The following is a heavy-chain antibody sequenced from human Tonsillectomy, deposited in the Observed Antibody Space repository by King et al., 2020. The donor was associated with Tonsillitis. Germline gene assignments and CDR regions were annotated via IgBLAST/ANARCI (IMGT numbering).Heavy chain of an antibody. V-gene: IGHV3-21*01. CDR2: ISSSGSYS. J-gene: IGHJ5*02. CDR3: VRDGGDEWRQLWVADH. D-gene: IGHD5-18*01. Sequence: VQLVESGGGLVRPGGSLRLSCAASGFTFNDYSMTWVRQAPGKGLEWVSSISSSGSYSNYADSVKGPFTISRDTAKKSLYLQMNSLKVEDTAVYYCVRDGGDEWRQLWVADHWGQGTQVAISS. CDR1: GFTFNDYS.